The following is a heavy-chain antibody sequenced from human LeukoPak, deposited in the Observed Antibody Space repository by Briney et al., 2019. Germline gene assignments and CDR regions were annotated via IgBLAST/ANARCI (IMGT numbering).Heavy chain of an antibody. CDR1: GFTFSSYG. CDR2: IRYDGSNK. Sequence: PGGSLRLSCAAYGFTFSSYGMHWVRQAPGKGLEWVAFIRYDGSNKYYADSVKGRFTISRDNSKNTLYLQMNSLRAEDTAVYYCAKDGSINCGGDCYDFDYWGQGTLVTVSS. V-gene: IGHV3-30*02. D-gene: IGHD2-21*01. J-gene: IGHJ4*02. CDR3: AKDGSINCGGDCYDFDY.